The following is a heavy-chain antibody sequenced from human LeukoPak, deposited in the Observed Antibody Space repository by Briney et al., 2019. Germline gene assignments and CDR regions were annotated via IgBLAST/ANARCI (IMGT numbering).Heavy chain of an antibody. V-gene: IGHV3-23*01. Sequence: GGSLRLSCAASGFTFSSYAMSWVRQAPGKGREWVSTISGSGGSTYYADSVKGRFTISRDNSKSTLFLQMSSLRAEDTAVYYCAKDASGWLQLDYYFDYWGRGTLVTVSS. D-gene: IGHD6-19*01. CDR1: GFTFSSYA. CDR3: AKDASGWLQLDYYFDY. J-gene: IGHJ4*02. CDR2: ISGSGGST.